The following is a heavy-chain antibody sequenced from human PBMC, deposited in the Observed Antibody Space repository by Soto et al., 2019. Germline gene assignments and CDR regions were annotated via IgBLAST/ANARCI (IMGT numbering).Heavy chain of an antibody. CDR1: GFTFSSYA. J-gene: IGHJ4*02. V-gene: IGHV3-23*01. CDR2: ISGSGGST. D-gene: IGHD3-3*01. CDR3: AKDRGDFWSGLGF. Sequence: EVQLLESGGGLVQPGGSLRLSCAASGFTFSSYAMSWVRQAPGKGLEWVSAISGSGGSTYYADSVKGRFTISRYNSKNTLYLQMNSLRAEDTAVYYCAKDRGDFWSGLGFWGQGTLVTVSS.